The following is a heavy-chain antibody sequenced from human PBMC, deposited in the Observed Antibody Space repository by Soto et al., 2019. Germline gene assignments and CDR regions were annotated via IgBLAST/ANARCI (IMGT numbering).Heavy chain of an antibody. Sequence: PRGSLRLSCAASGFTFSTYAMSWVRQAPGKGLERVSYISSSSSTIYYAGSVKGRFTISRDNAKNSLYLQMNSLRAEDTAVYYCARYSSSFRWFDPWGQGTLVTVSS. D-gene: IGHD6-6*01. CDR1: GFTFSTYA. CDR3: ARYSSSFRWFDP. V-gene: IGHV3-48*01. CDR2: ISSSSSTI. J-gene: IGHJ5*02.